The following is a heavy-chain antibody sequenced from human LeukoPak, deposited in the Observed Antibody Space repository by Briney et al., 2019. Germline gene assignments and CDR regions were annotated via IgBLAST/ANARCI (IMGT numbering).Heavy chain of an antibody. CDR1: GFTFSSYS. CDR2: INHSGST. V-gene: IGHV4-34*01. CDR3: ARASLQPGIAVAGPVGDYYYGMDV. J-gene: IGHJ6*02. D-gene: IGHD6-19*01. Sequence: PGGSLRLSCAASGFTFSSYSMNWVRQPPGKGLEWIGEINHSGSTNYNPSLKSRVTISVDTSKNQFSLKLSSVTAADTAVYYCARASLQPGIAVAGPVGDYYYGMDVWGQGTTVTVSS.